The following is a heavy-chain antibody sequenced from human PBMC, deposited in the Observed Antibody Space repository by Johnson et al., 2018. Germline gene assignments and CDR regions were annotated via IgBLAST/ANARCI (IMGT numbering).Heavy chain of an antibody. V-gene: IGHV3-74*01. Sequence: EVQLVESGGGVVQPGRSLRLSCAASGFTFSSYWMHWVRQAPGKGLVWVSRINSDESSTTYADSVKGRFTISRDNAKNTLYLQMNSLRAEDTAGYYCARDRPVVVIAATDAFDIWGQGTMVTVSS. CDR1: GFTFSSYW. D-gene: IGHD2-15*01. J-gene: IGHJ3*02. CDR3: ARDRPVVVIAATDAFDI. CDR2: INSDESST.